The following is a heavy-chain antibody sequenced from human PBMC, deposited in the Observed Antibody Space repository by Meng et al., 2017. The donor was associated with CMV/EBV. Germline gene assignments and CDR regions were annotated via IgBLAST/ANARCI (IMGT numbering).Heavy chain of an antibody. D-gene: IGHD3-16*01. CDR3: GRASGVFWGSANCFRGGTDV. V-gene: IGHV4-39*07. J-gene: IGHJ6*02. CDR2: MYYSVST. Sequence: SETLSLTGTVPGGSMKRNTYYWGWIRQPPGRGLEWIGSMYYSVSTHYNPSLKRRVSIFVDLSKNHLSLNLRSVTAADTAVYDCGRASGVFWGSANCFRGGTDVWGQGTTVTVSS. CDR1: GGSMKRNTYY.